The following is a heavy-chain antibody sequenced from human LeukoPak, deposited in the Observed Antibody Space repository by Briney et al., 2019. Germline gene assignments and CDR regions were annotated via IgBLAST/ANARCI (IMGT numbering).Heavy chain of an antibody. V-gene: IGHV3-66*01. CDR2: IYSGGST. CDR3: ARVRIADAFDI. Sequence: GGSLRLSCAASGFTVSSNYMSWVRQAPGKGLEWVSVIYSGGSTYYADSVKGRFTISRDTSKNTVYLQMNSLRAEDTAMYYCARVRIADAFDIWGQGTMVTVSS. CDR1: GFTVSSNY. J-gene: IGHJ3*02. D-gene: IGHD6-13*01.